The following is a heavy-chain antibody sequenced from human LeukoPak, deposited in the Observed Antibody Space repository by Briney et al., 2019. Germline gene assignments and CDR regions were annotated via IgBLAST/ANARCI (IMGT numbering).Heavy chain of an antibody. J-gene: IGHJ6*03. CDR3: ARVRCSGGSCPYYYYYYYMDV. V-gene: IGHV4-30-4*07. CDR2: IYHSGST. Sequence: PSQTLSLTCAVSGGSISSGGYSWSWIRQPPGRGLEWIGYIYHSGSTYYNPSLKSRVTISVDTSKNQLSLKLSSVTAADTAVYYCARVRCSGGSCPYYYYYYYMDVWGKGTTVTVSS. CDR1: GGSISSGGYS. D-gene: IGHD2-15*01.